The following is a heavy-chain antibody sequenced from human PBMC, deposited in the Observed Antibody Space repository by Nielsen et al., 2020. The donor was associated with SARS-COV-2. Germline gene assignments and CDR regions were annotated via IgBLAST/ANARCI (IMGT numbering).Heavy chain of an antibody. CDR1: GFTFSSYG. CDR2: IWYDGSNK. J-gene: IGHJ3*02. V-gene: IGHV3-33*01. CDR3: ARDKHIVVVTAIREWLGDAFDI. D-gene: IGHD2-21*02. Sequence: GGSLRLSCAASGFTFSSYGMHWVRQAPGKGLEWVAVIWYDGSNKYYADSVKGRFTISRDNSKNTLYLQMNSLRAEDTAVYYCARDKHIVVVTAIREWLGDAFDIWGQGTMVTVSS.